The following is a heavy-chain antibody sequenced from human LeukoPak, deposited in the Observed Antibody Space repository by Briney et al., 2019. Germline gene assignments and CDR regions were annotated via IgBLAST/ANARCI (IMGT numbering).Heavy chain of an antibody. Sequence: SETLSLTCTVPGGSVSSYFWSWIRQPPGKGLEWIGYIYYSGSTNYNPSLKSRVTISVDTSKNQFSLKLSSVTAADTAVYYCARRRLAQFSGDYGYDYWGQGTLVTVSS. D-gene: IGHD4-17*01. V-gene: IGHV4-59*08. J-gene: IGHJ4*02. CDR1: GGSVSSYF. CDR3: ARRRLAQFSGDYGYDY. CDR2: IYYSGST.